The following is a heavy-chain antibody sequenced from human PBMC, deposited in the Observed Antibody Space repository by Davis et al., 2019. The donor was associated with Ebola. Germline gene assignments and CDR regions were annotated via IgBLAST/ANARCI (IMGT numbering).Heavy chain of an antibody. V-gene: IGHV1-2*02. CDR3: ARDLSYSYYYHYYGMDV. J-gene: IGHJ6*02. CDR1: GGTLSSQA. D-gene: IGHD3-10*01. Sequence: ASVKVSCKASGGTLSSQAISWVRQAPGQGLEWMGGINPISGDANYAESFQGRVTMTRDTSISTVYMELIRLRSDDTAVYFCARDLSYSYYYHYYGMDVWGQGTTVTVSS. CDR2: INPISGDA.